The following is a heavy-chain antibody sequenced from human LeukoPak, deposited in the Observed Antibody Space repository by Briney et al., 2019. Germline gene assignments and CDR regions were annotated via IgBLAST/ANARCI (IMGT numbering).Heavy chain of an antibody. D-gene: IGHD4-17*01. J-gene: IGHJ4*02. V-gene: IGHV3-48*01. CDR2: ISDSSRKI. Sequence: GGSLRLSCAASGFTFSSYAMNWVRQAPGKGLEWVSYISDSSRKIYYADSVKGRFTISRDNAKNSLYLQMNSLRAEDTAVYYCARGPYGDYIDAFDYWGQGTLVTVSS. CDR1: GFTFSSYA. CDR3: ARGPYGDYIDAFDY.